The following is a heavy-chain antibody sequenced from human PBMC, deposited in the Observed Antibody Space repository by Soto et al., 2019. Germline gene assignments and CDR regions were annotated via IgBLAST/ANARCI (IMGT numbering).Heavy chain of an antibody. V-gene: IGHV1-2*02. D-gene: IGHD3-3*01. CDR3: ARGPWEFLEWSRALYSMAV. CDR2: SNPNSGGT. J-gene: IGHJ6*02. Sequence: ASVKVSCKASGYTFSGYYMHWVRQAPGPGLEWMGWSNPNSGGTNYAQKFQGRVTMRRDTPISTAYMELSRLRSDDTPVHYCARGPWEFLEWSRALYSMAVWGQGPPFTAPS. CDR1: GYTFSGYY.